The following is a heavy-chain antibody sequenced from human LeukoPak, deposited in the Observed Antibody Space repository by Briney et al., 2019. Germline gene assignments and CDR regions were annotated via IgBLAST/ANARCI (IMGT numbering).Heavy chain of an antibody. V-gene: IGHV3-21*01. CDR3: AREGRGIAAAGTFDY. CDR2: VSSSSSYI. J-gene: IGHJ4*02. D-gene: IGHD6-13*01. Sequence: PGGSLRLSCAASGFTFSSYSMNWVRQAPGKGLEWVSSVSSSSSYIYYADSVKGRFTISRDNAKSSLYLQMNSLRAEDTAVYYCAREGRGIAAAGTFDYWGQGTLVTVSS. CDR1: GFTFSSYS.